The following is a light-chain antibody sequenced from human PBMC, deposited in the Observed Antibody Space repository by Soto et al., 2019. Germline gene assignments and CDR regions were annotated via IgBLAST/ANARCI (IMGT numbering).Light chain of an antibody. CDR2: DAY. CDR3: LQRNNSSRP. J-gene: IGKJ2*01. Sequence: DIVLTQSPATLSLSPGERATLSCRASQSVSTYLAGYQQKPGQAPRLLIYDAYNMATGIPARFSGRGSGTNFPLTIRSLATEDFSYSSCLQRNNSSRPFGQGTKLEIK. V-gene: IGKV3-11*01. CDR1: QSVSTY.